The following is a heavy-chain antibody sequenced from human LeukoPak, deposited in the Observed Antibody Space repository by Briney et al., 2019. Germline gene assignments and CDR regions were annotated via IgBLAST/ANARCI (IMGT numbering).Heavy chain of an antibody. J-gene: IGHJ3*02. CDR2: IYTSGST. CDR1: GGSISSYY. D-gene: IGHD3-22*01. V-gene: IGHV4-4*07. Sequence: SETLSLTCTVSGGSISSYYWSWILQPAWKGLEWIGRIYTSGSTNYNPSLKSRVTMSVDTSKNQFSLKLNSVTAADTAVYYCARESYYDSSGYSHDAFDIWGQGTMVTDSS. CDR3: ARESYYDSSGYSHDAFDI.